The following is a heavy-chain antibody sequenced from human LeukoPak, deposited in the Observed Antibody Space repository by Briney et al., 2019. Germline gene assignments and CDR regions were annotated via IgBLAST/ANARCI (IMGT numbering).Heavy chain of an antibody. CDR2: VTYDGSKA. CDR1: GFTFRNYG. J-gene: IGHJ6*02. CDR3: AKDQRTMTRRMDV. D-gene: IGHD2-2*01. Sequence: GGSLRLSCAASGFTFRNYGMHWVRQVPGKGLEWLGVVTYDGSKAFYADSVKGRLTISRDNSKNTLYLQMNTLRVEDRAVYFCAKDQRTMTRRMDVWGQGTAVIVSS. V-gene: IGHV3-30*18.